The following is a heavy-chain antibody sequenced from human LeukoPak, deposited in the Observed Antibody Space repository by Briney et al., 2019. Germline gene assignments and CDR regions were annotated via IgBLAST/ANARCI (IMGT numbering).Heavy chain of an antibody. CDR3: ASVGMVRGVIPLFDY. V-gene: IGHV1-18*01. J-gene: IGHJ4*02. D-gene: IGHD3-10*01. Sequence: VASVKVSCKASGYTFTSNGISWVRQAPGQGLEWMGWISAYNGNTNYEQKLQGRVTMTTDTSTSTAYMELRSLRSDDTAVYYCASVGMVRGVIPLFDYWGQGTLVTVSS. CDR1: GYTFTSNG. CDR2: ISAYNGNT.